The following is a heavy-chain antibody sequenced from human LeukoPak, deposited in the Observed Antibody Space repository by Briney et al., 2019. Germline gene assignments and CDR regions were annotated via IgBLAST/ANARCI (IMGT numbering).Heavy chain of an antibody. CDR2: INPNSGGT. J-gene: IGHJ3*02. Sequence: ASVKVSCKASGYTFTGYYMHWVRQAPGQGLEWMGWINPNSGGTNYAQKFQGWVTTTRDTSISTAYMELSRLRSDDTAVYYCARELLTSPDDAFDIWGQGTMVTVSS. CDR3: ARELLTSPDDAFDI. CDR1: GYTFTGYY. V-gene: IGHV1-2*04.